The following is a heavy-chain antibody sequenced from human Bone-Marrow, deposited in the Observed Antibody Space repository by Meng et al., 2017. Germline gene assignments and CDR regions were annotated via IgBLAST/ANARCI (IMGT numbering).Heavy chain of an antibody. CDR2: IYHNGST. CDR3: ARDHYYYYGMDV. J-gene: IGHJ6*02. V-gene: IGHV4-38-2*02. Sequence: SETLSLTCVVSGYSISSGYYWGWIRQPPGKGLEWIGSIYHNGSTYYNPSLKSRVTISVDTSKNQFSLKLSSVTAADTAVYYCARDHYYYYGMDVWGQGTTVTVSS. CDR1: GYSISSGYY.